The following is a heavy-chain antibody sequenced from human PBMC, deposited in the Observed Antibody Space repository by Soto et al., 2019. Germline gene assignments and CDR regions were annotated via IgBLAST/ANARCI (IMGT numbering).Heavy chain of an antibody. J-gene: IGHJ4*02. CDR2: IYYSGST. Sequence: PSETLSLTCTVSGGSISSYYWSWIRQPPGKGLEWIGYIYYSGSTNYNPSLKSRVTISVDRSKNQFSLKLSSVTAADTAVYYCAREARGYSYGYFDYWGQGTLVTVSS. CDR1: GGSISSYY. CDR3: AREARGYSYGYFDY. D-gene: IGHD5-18*01. V-gene: IGHV4-59*12.